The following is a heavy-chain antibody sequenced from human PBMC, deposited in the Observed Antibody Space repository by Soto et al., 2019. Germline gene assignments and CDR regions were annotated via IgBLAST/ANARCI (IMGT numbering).Heavy chain of an antibody. CDR3: ARDGNYDILGDAFDI. CDR2: ISYDGSNK. CDR1: GFTFSSYA. V-gene: IGHV3-30-3*01. D-gene: IGHD3-9*01. Sequence: PGGSLRLSCAASGFTFSSYAMHWVRQAPGKGLEWVAVISYDGSNKYYADSVKGRFTISRDNSKNTLYLQMNSLRAEDTAVYYCARDGNYDILGDAFDIWGQGTMVT. J-gene: IGHJ3*02.